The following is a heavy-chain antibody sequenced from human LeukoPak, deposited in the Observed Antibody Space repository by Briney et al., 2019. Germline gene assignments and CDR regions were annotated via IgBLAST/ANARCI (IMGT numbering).Heavy chain of an antibody. D-gene: IGHD3-10*01. CDR1: GFTFSSYG. CDR3: AKERITMVRGVREFDP. J-gene: IGHJ5*02. Sequence: GGSLRLSCAASGFTFSSYGMHWVRQAPGKGLEWVAFIRYDGSNKYYADSVKGRFTISRDNSRNTLYLQMNSLRAEDTAVYYCAKERITMVRGVREFDPWGQGTLVTVSS. V-gene: IGHV3-30*02. CDR2: IRYDGSNK.